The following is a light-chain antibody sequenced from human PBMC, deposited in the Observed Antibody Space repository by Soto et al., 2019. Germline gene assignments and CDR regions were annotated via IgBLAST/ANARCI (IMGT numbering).Light chain of an antibody. CDR2: DVS. J-gene: IGLJ1*01. V-gene: IGLV2-14*01. CDR1: SSDVGGYNY. CDR3: SSYTSSSTLYV. Sequence: QPVLTQPASVSGSPGQSITISCTGTSSDVGGYNYVSWYQQHPGKAPKLMIYDVSNRPSGVSNRFSGSKSGNTASLTISGLQAEDEADYYCSSYTSSSTLYVFRTGTKVTVL.